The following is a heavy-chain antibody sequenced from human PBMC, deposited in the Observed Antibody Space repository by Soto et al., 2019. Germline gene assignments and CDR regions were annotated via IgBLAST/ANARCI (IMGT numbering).Heavy chain of an antibody. J-gene: IGHJ4*02. CDR1: GFTFSTYW. CDR2: INQDGSEK. V-gene: IGHV3-7*01. Sequence: GGSLRLSCAASGFTFSTYWMDWVRQTPGKGLEWVANINQDGSEKNYVDSVKGRFTVYRDNAKNSLYLQMSSLTAEDSALYYCSRSLNSWGQGTLVTVSS. CDR3: SRSLNS.